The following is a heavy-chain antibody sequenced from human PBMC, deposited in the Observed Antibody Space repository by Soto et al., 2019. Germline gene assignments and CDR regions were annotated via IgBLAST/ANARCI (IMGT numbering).Heavy chain of an antibody. CDR2: INSGGSA. V-gene: IGHV4-39*01. J-gene: IGHJ4*02. D-gene: IGHD6-19*01. CDR1: GGSIRSSDYY. CDR3: ADMRGQWLPRD. Sequence: SETLSLTCTGSGGSIRSSDYYWGWIRQRPGEGLESIGNINSGGSAYYYPSLRTRVTISVDTSKNQFSLRLSSVTAADTAVYYCADMRGQWLPRDWGQGMLVTVSS.